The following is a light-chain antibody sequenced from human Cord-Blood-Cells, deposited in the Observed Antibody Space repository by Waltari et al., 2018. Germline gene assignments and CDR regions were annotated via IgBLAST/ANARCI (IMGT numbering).Light chain of an antibody. Sequence: QSALTQPPSASGSPGQSVTISCTGTSSDVGGYNYVSWYQQHPGKAPKLMSYEVSKRPSGVPDRFSGSKSCNTASLTVSGLQAEDEADYYCSSYAGSNNYVFGTGTKVTVL. CDR2: EVS. J-gene: IGLJ1*01. V-gene: IGLV2-8*01. CDR1: SSDVGGYNY. CDR3: SSYAGSNNYV.